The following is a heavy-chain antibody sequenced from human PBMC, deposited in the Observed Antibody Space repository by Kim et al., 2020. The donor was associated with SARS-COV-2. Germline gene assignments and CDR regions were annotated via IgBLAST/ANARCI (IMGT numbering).Heavy chain of an antibody. CDR1: GGSFSGYY. J-gene: IGHJ5*02. D-gene: IGHD2-15*01. CDR3: ARGLGYCSGGSCYPVRWFDP. Sequence: SETLSLTCAVYGGSFSGYYWSWIRQPPGKGLEWIGEINHSGSTNYNPSLKSRVTISVDTSKNQFSLKLSSVTAADTAVYYCARGLGYCSGGSCYPVRWFDPWGQGTLVTVSS. V-gene: IGHV4-34*01. CDR2: INHSGST.